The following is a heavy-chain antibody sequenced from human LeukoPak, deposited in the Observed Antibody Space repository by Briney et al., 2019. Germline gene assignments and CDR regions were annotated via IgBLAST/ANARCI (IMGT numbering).Heavy chain of an antibody. CDR2: IYYSGTT. Sequence: SQTLSLTCTVSGGSISSGDSYWGWIRQPPGKGLEWIGYIYYSGTTYYNPSLKSRATISIDTSKNQFSLKLSSVTAADTAVYYCARAKHDNRNWFDPWGQGTLVTISS. CDR3: ARAKHDNRNWFDP. CDR1: GGSISSGDSY. D-gene: IGHD1-14*01. V-gene: IGHV4-30-4*01. J-gene: IGHJ5*02.